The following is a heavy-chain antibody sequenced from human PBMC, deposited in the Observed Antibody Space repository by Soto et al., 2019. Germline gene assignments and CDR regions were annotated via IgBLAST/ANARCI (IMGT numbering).Heavy chain of an antibody. Sequence: SETLSLTCTVSGGSISSYYWSWIRQPPGKGLERIGYIYYSGSTNYNPSLKSRVTISVDTSKNQFSLKLSSVTAADTAVYYCARDYPRPSSGWYEGDYYYYGMDVWGQGTTVTVSS. D-gene: IGHD6-19*01. J-gene: IGHJ6*02. CDR1: GGSISSYY. V-gene: IGHV4-59*01. CDR2: IYYSGST. CDR3: ARDYPRPSSGWYEGDYYYYGMDV.